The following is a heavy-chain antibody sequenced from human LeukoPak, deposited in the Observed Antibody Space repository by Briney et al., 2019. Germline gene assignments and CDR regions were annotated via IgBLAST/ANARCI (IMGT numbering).Heavy chain of an antibody. CDR2: INPNSGGT. V-gene: IGHV1-2*02. CDR3: ARGQYMVRGVTRPDH. J-gene: IGHJ4*02. D-gene: IGHD3-10*01. Sequence: GASVKVSCRSSGYTFTGYYIHWVRQAPGQGLEWMGWINPNSGGTIYAQKFQGRVTMTRDTSISTAYMGLSRLRSDDTAVYYCARGQYMVRGVTRPDHWGQGTLVTVSS. CDR1: GYTFTGYY.